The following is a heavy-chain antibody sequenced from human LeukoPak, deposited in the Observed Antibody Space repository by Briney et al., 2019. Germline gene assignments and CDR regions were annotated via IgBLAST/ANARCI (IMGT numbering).Heavy chain of an antibody. J-gene: IGHJ4*02. CDR3: ARDLESNFDY. CDR2: INPNSGGT. CDR1: GYTFTGDY. Sequence: GASVKVSCKXSGYTFTGDYMHWVRQAPRQGLEWMGWINPNSGGTNYAQKFQGRVTMTRDTSISTAYMELSRLRSDDTAVYYCARDLESNFDYWGQGTLVTVSS. V-gene: IGHV1-2*02.